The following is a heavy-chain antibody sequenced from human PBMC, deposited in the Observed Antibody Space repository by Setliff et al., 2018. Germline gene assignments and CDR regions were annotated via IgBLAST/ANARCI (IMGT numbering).Heavy chain of an antibody. V-gene: IGHV4-59*12. J-gene: IGHJ4*01. Sequence: TSETLSLTCSVSGGSISTYYWSWIRQPPGKGLEWIGNINYSGNSNYIPSLKSRVTISVDTSKNQFSLKLSSVTAADTAVYYCRFWSDYYKNDYWGQGTLVTVSS. CDR2: INYSGNS. D-gene: IGHD3-3*01. CDR1: GGSISTYY. CDR3: RFWSDYYKNDY.